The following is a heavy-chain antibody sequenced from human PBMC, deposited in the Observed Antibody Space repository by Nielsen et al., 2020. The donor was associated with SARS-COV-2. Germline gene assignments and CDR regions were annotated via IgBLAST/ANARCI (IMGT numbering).Heavy chain of an antibody. V-gene: IGHV4-4*02. J-gene: IGHJ4*02. Sequence: WIRQPPGKGLEWIGEIYHRGSTNYSPSLKTRVTISVDKSKNQFSLELRSVTAADTAVYYCARHRGTYYYGSGSYYNVDYWGQGTLVTVSS. CDR2: IYHRGST. CDR3: ARHRGTYYYGSGSYYNVDY. D-gene: IGHD3-10*01.